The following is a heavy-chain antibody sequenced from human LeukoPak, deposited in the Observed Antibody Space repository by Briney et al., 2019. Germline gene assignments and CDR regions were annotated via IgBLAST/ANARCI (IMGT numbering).Heavy chain of an antibody. Sequence: ASVKVSCKASGYTFTGYYMHWVRQAPGQGLEWMGWINTNSGGTNYAQKFQGRVTMTRDTSISTAYMELSRLRSDDTAVYYCARGEGNYYDSSGYYPPSDYWGQGTLVTVSS. J-gene: IGHJ4*02. CDR2: INTNSGGT. V-gene: IGHV1-2*02. CDR1: GYTFTGYY. CDR3: ARGEGNYYDSSGYYPPSDY. D-gene: IGHD3-22*01.